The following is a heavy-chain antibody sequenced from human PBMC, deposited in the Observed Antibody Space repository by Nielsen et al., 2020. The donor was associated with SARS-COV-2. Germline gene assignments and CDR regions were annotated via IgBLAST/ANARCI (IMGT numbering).Heavy chain of an antibody. V-gene: IGHV3-53*01. Sequence: GESLKISFAASGFSVSRYFMSWVRQAPGKGLEWLSIIYRSDNSYYADSVKGRFTISRDNSKNTLYLQMNSLSGDDTAVYYCASGSGDSLAFDIWGQGTMVIVSS. J-gene: IGHJ3*02. CDR1: GFSVSRYF. CDR2: IYRSDNS. D-gene: IGHD1-26*01. CDR3: ASGSGDSLAFDI.